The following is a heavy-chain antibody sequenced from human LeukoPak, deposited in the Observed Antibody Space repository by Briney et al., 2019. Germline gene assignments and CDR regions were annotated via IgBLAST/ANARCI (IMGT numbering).Heavy chain of an antibody. CDR2: ISNDGSNK. D-gene: IGHD6-19*01. V-gene: IGHV3-30*03. J-gene: IGHJ4*02. Sequence: GRSLRLSCAASGFPFSSYGKHWVRQAPGKGLEWVALISNDGSNKYYEDTVKGRFTISRDNSKNTLYLQMNSLRAEDTAVYYCARRIAVAGYDYWGQGTLVTVSS. CDR3: ARRIAVAGYDY. CDR1: GFPFSSYG.